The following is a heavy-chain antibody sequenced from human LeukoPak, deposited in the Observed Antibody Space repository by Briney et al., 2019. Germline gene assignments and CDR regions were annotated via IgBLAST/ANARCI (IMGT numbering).Heavy chain of an antibody. D-gene: IGHD6-13*01. Sequence: GASVKVSCKASGYTFTGYYMHWVRQAPGQGREWMGRINPNSGGTNYAQKFQGRVTMTRDTSISTAYMELSRLRSDDTAVYYCARSRIAAAAGYYYYYMDVWGKGTTVTVSS. CDR3: ARSRIAAAAGYYYYYMDV. V-gene: IGHV1-2*06. CDR2: INPNSGGT. CDR1: GYTFTGYY. J-gene: IGHJ6*03.